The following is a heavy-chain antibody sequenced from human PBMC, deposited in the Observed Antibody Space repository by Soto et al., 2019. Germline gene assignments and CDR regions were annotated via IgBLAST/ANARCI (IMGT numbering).Heavy chain of an antibody. D-gene: IGHD3-3*01. CDR2: ISHDGSEK. V-gene: IGHV3-30*03. CDR1: GSMFRGYG. CDR3: ARLVGGVKASGAPGDWLDP. Sequence: EGRMRLSCSASGSMFRGYGMHWIRQAPGKGLEWVAVISHDGSEKYYGDSVKGRCTVSRDNSNNTLFLQIDSLRAEDTAVYYCARLVGGVKASGAPGDWLDPWGQGTLV. J-gene: IGHJ5*02.